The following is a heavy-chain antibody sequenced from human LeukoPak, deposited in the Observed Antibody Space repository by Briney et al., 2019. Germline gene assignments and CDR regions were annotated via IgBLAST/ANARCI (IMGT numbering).Heavy chain of an antibody. CDR2: ISSSSSYI. V-gene: IGHV3-21*04. D-gene: IGHD3-3*01. J-gene: IGHJ4*02. Sequence: GGSLRLSCAASGFTFSSYSMNWVRQAPGKGLEWVSSISSSSSYIYYADSVKGRFTISRDNAKNSLYLQMNSLRAEDTAVYYCARDFYDFWSGYSNFDYWGQGTLVTVSS. CDR3: ARDFYDFWSGYSNFDY. CDR1: GFTFSSYS.